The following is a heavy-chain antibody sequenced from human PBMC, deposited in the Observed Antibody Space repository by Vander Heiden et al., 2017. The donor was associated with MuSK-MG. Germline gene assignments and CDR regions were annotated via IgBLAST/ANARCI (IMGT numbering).Heavy chain of an antibody. CDR3: ARDLADFWSGYYRGGVFDP. CDR1: GGSISRGGYY. J-gene: IGHJ5*02. V-gene: IGHV4-31*03. CDR2: IYYSGST. D-gene: IGHD3-3*01. Sequence: QVQLQESGPGLVKPSQTLSLTCTVSGGSISRGGYYWRWIRQHPGKGLEWIGYIYYSGSTYYNPSLKSRVTISVDTSKNQFSLKLSSVTAADTAVYYCARDLADFWSGYYRGGVFDPWGQGTLVTVSS.